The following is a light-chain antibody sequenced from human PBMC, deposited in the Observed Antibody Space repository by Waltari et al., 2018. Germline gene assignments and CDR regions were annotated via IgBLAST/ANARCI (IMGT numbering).Light chain of an antibody. J-gene: IGLJ2*01. Sequence: QSALTQPRSVSGSPGQSVTISCSGTSRDFNGYNYVSWYQQLPVKAPKLMIYDVVKRPSGVPDRFSASKSGNTASLTISGLQAEDEADYYCCSYVGSNVVFGGGTKLTVL. V-gene: IGLV2-11*01. CDR2: DVV. CDR1: SRDFNGYNY. CDR3: CSYVGSNVV.